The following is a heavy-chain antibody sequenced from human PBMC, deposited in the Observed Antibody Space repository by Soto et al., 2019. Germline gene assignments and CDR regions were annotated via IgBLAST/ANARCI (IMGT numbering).Heavy chain of an antibody. D-gene: IGHD2-2*01. Sequence: ASVKVSCKASGGTFSSYAISWVRQAPGQGLEWMGGIIPIFGTANYAQKFQGRVTITADESTSTAYMELSSLRSEDTAVCYCARVDCSSTSCYGYYYYYGMDVWGQGTTVTVSS. CDR2: IIPIFGTA. CDR1: GGTFSSYA. J-gene: IGHJ6*02. CDR3: ARVDCSSTSCYGYYYYYGMDV. V-gene: IGHV1-69*13.